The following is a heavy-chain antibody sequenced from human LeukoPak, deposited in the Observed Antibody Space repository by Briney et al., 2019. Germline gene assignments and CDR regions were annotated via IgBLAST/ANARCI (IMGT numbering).Heavy chain of an antibody. J-gene: IGHJ3*02. D-gene: IGHD7-27*01. Sequence: GASVKVSCKASGYTFTGYYMHWVRQALGQGLEWMGWINPNSGGTNYAQKFQGRVTMTRDTSISTAYMELSRLRSDDTAVYYCAREVHLTGDSGLRSDAFDIWGQGTMVTVSS. CDR2: INPNSGGT. V-gene: IGHV1-2*02. CDR1: GYTFTGYY. CDR3: AREVHLTGDSGLRSDAFDI.